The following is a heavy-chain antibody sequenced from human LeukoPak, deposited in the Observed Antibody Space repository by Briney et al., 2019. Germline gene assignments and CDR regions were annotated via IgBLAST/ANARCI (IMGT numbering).Heavy chain of an antibody. CDR1: GFSFSSYA. D-gene: IGHD2-8*01. V-gene: IGHV3-30*02. J-gene: IGHJ6*03. CDR2: IRFDGNNK. CDR3: AREKANGPDGPYYYYYMDV. Sequence: GGSLRLSCAASGFSFSSYAMHWVRQAPGKGLEWVAYIRFDGNNKYHADSVKGRFTISRDNSKNTLYLQMNSVGAEDTAVYYCAREKANGPDGPYYYYYMDVWGKGTTVTVSS.